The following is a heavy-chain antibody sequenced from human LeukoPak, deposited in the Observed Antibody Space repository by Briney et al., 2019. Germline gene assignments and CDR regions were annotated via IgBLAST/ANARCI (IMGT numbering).Heavy chain of an antibody. J-gene: IGHJ4*02. CDR3: ARSFVVAARYFDY. Sequence: SETLSLTCTVSGGSISSGSYYWSWIRQPAGKGLEWIGRICTSGSTNYNPSLKSRVTISVDTSKNQFSLKLSSVTAADTAVYYCARSFVVAARYFDYWGQGTLVTVSS. D-gene: IGHD6-6*01. CDR1: GGSISSGSYY. CDR2: ICTSGST. V-gene: IGHV4-61*02.